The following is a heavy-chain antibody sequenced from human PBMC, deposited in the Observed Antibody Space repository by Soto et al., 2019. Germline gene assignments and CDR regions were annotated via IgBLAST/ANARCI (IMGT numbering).Heavy chain of an antibody. CDR1: GFTFDDYT. CDR2: ISWDGGST. Sequence: EVQLVESGGVVVQPGGSLRLSCAASGFTFDDYTMHWVRQAPGKGLEWVSLISWDGGSTYYADSVKGRFTITRDNRKNSLYLQMNSLRTEDTALYYCAKEIGGVVVTADWYFDLWGRGTLVTVSS. V-gene: IGHV3-43*01. D-gene: IGHD2-21*02. CDR3: AKEIGGVVVTADWYFDL. J-gene: IGHJ2*01.